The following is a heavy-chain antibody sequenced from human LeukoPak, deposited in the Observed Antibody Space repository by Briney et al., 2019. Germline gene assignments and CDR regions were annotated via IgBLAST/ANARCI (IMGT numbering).Heavy chain of an antibody. D-gene: IGHD3-22*01. Sequence: VASVKVSCKASGYTFTSYGISWVRQAPGQGLEWMGWIRAYNGNTNYAQKFQGRITMTTDTSTSTAYMELSSLASDDTAVYYCARIPADSSSYYYISYFDYWGQGTLVTVSS. CDR3: ARIPADSSSYYYISYFDY. CDR1: GYTFTSYG. J-gene: IGHJ4*02. CDR2: IRAYNGNT. V-gene: IGHV1-18*01.